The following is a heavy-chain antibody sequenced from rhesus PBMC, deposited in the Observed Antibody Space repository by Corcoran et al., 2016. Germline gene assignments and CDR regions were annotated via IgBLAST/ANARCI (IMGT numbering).Heavy chain of an antibody. CDR1: GGSISSNY. V-gene: IGHV4-173*01. Sequence: QLQLQESGPGLVKPSETLSLTCAVSGGSISSNYWSWIRQPPGNGLGWIGRISGSGGSNDYNPSLNSRVAISTDTSKNQFSLKLSSVTAADTAVYYCARDWGSWSSAFDFWGQGLRVTVSS. CDR2: ISGSGGSN. J-gene: IGHJ3*01. CDR3: ARDWGSWSSAFDF. D-gene: IGHD6-13*01.